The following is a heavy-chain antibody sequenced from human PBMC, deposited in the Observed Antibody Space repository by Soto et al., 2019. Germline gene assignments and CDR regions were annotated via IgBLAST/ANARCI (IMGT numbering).Heavy chain of an antibody. Sequence: LQRRDSGPELLKPPGTFSPPSLVFGGSLGIRNCWSWVRQPPGKGLEWIGEIFHNGNTYSNPSLTGRVTMSVDKSKNQFSLNLNSVTAADTAVYYCASRSYAMDIWGQGTTVTVSS. CDR2: IFHNGNT. CDR3: ASRSYAMDI. J-gene: IGHJ6*02. V-gene: IGHV4-4*03. CDR1: GGSLGIRNC. D-gene: IGHD3-16*02.